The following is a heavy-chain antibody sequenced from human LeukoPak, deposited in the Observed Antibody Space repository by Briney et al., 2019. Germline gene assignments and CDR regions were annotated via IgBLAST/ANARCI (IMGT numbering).Heavy chain of an antibody. CDR3: ARLVVAATFDY. J-gene: IGHJ4*02. V-gene: IGHV4-4*07. D-gene: IGHD2-15*01. Sequence: PSETLSLTCTVSSGSISNYDWSWIRQPAGKGLEWIGRIYTSGSTNYNPSLKSRVTMSVDTSKKQFSLKLSSVTAADTAVYYCARLVVAATFDYWGQGTLVTVSS. CDR1: SGSISNYD. CDR2: IYTSGST.